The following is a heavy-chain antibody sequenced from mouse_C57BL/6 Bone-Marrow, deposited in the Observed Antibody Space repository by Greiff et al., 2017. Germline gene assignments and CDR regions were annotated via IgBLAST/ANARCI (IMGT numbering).Heavy chain of an antibody. J-gene: IGHJ1*03. CDR2: ISNGGGST. Sequence: EVQRVESGGGLVQPGGSLKLSCAASGFTFSDYYMYWVRQTPEKRLEWVAYISNGGGSTYYPDPVKGRFTISRDHAKNTLYLQMSRLKSEDTAMYYCASPYYGSSYGYFDVWGTGTTVTVSS. CDR3: ASPYYGSSYGYFDV. V-gene: IGHV5-12*01. CDR1: GFTFSDYY. D-gene: IGHD1-1*01.